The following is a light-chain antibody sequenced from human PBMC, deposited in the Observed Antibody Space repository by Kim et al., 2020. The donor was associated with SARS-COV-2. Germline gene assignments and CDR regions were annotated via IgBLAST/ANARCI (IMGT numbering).Light chain of an antibody. CDR3: AVWDDSLKQGV. V-gene: IGLV1-44*01. CDR1: SSNIGSNN. Sequence: ELTQPPSASGTPGQRVTISCSGSSSNIGSNNVVWYQQLPGAAPNLHIYSNNQRPSGIPDRFSGSRSGTSASLAISGLQSGDEAYYYCAVWDDSLKQGVFGGGTQLTLL. CDR2: SNN. J-gene: IGLJ3*02.